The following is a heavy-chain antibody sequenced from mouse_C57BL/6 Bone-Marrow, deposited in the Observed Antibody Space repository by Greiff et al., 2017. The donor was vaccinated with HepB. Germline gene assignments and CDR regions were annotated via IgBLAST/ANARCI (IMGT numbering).Heavy chain of an antibody. V-gene: IGHV1-69*01. CDR1: GYTFTSYW. CDR2: IDPSDSYT. Sequence: VQLQQPGAELVMPGASVKLSCKASGYTFTSYWMHWVKQRPGQGLEWIGEIDPSDSYTNYNQKFKGKSTLTVDKSSSTAYMQLSSLTSEDSAVYYCAIQTAQATTWFAYWGQGTLVTVSA. CDR3: AIQTAQATTWFAY. J-gene: IGHJ3*01. D-gene: IGHD3-2*02.